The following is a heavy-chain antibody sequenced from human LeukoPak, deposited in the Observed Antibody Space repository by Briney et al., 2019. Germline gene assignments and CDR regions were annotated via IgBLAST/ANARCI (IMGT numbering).Heavy chain of an antibody. V-gene: IGHV3-69-1*01. CDR2: ITSSSNM. Sequence: GGSLRLSCEASGFTFSNYAMSWVRQAPGKGLEWVSLITSSSNMYYADSVKGRFTISRDNAKNSLYLQMNSLRAEDTAVYYCARVGSSWCLDCWGQGTLVTVSS. D-gene: IGHD6-13*01. J-gene: IGHJ4*02. CDR1: GFTFSNYA. CDR3: ARVGSSWCLDC.